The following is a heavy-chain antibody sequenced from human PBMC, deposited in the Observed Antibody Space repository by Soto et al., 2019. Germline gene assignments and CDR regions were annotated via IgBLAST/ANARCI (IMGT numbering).Heavy chain of an antibody. D-gene: IGHD3-10*01. J-gene: IGHJ6*02. CDR1: GYTFTSYG. CDR3: ARDMGWFAELMPPDYYYGMDV. CDR2: ISAYNGNT. V-gene: IGHV1-18*04. Sequence: QVQLVQSGAEVKKPGASVKVSCKASGYTFTSYGISWVRQAPGQGLEWMGWISAYNGNTNYAQKLQGRVTMTSDTSTSTAYMELRSLRSGDPAVYYCARDMGWFAELMPPDYYYGMDVWGQGTTVTVSS.